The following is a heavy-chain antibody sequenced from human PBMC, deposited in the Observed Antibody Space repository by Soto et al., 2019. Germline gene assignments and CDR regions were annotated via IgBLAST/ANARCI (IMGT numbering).Heavy chain of an antibody. D-gene: IGHD3-22*01. CDR3: AILPYYYDSSGYDLDNWFDP. Sequence: SETLSLTCAVYGGSFSGYYWSWIRQPPGKGLEWIGEINHSGSTNYNPSLKSRVTISVDTSKNQFSLKLSSVTAADTAVYYCAILPYYYDSSGYDLDNWFDPWGQGTLVTVSS. V-gene: IGHV4-34*01. CDR2: INHSGST. CDR1: GGSFSGYY. J-gene: IGHJ5*02.